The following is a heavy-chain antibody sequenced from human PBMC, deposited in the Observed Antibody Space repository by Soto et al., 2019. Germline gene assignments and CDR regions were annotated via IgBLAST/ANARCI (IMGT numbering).Heavy chain of an antibody. J-gene: IGHJ4*02. CDR1: GGSISSSSYY. Sequence: QLQLQESGPGLVKPSETLSLTCTVSGGSISSSSYYWGWIRQPPGKGLEWIGSIYYSGSTYYNPSLKSRVTISVDTSKNQFSLKLSSVTAADTAVYYCARWARPMGCSGGSCYDPSFDYWGQGTLVTVSS. V-gene: IGHV4-39*01. CDR2: IYYSGST. D-gene: IGHD2-15*01. CDR3: ARWARPMGCSGGSCYDPSFDY.